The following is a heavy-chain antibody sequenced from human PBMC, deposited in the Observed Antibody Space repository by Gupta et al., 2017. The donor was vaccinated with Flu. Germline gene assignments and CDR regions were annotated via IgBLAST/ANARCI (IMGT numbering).Heavy chain of an antibody. CDR2: IGTAGET. J-gene: IGHJ4*01. Sequence: EVQLVESGGGLVQPGVSLRLSCEVSGFTFSDYDMHWVRQATGRGLEWVWAIGTAGETVYPGSVKGRFTISRENAKNSLFLQMDSLRAGDTALYYCVRGLGAEYTAWGYFDYWGHGTLVTVSS. D-gene: IGHD5-18*01. V-gene: IGHV3-13*01. CDR1: GFTFSDYD. CDR3: VRGLGAEYTAWGYFDY.